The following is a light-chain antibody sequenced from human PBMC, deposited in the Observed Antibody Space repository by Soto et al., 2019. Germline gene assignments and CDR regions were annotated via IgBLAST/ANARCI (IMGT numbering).Light chain of an antibody. J-gene: IGLJ2*01. CDR2: EVS. CDR1: NSDVGGFNY. Sequence: QPVLTQPASVSGSPGQSITISCAGTNSDVGGFNYVSWYQHHPGKAPKLMIYEVSNRPSGVSNRFSGSKSGNTASLTISGLQAGDEADYYCTSYTSNTFVVFGGGTKVTVL. V-gene: IGLV2-14*01. CDR3: TSYTSNTFVV.